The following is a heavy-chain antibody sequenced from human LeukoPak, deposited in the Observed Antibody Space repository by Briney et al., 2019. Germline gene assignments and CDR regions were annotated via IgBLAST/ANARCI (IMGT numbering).Heavy chain of an antibody. D-gene: IGHD3-10*01. J-gene: IGHJ5*02. CDR2: INHSGST. V-gene: IGHV4-34*01. CDR1: GGSFSGYY. Sequence: PSETLSLTCAVYGGSFSGYYWSWIRQPPGKGLEWIGEINHSGSTNYNPSLKSRVTISVDTSKNQFSLKLSSVTAADTAVYYCAREAYYYGSGSYRFHNWFDPWGQGTLVTVSS. CDR3: AREAYYYGSGSYRFHNWFDP.